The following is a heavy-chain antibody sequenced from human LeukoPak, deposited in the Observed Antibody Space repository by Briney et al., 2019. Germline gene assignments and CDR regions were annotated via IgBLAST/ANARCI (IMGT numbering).Heavy chain of an antibody. D-gene: IGHD3-3*01. CDR2: IIPIFGTA. Sequence: SVKVSCKASGGTFSSYAISWVRQAPGQGLEWMGGIIPIFGTANYAQKFQGRVTITTDESTSTAYMELSSLRSEDTAVYYCARMIVLRFSERGAFDIWGQGTMVTVSS. CDR1: GGTFSSYA. J-gene: IGHJ3*02. V-gene: IGHV1-69*05. CDR3: ARMIVLRFSERGAFDI.